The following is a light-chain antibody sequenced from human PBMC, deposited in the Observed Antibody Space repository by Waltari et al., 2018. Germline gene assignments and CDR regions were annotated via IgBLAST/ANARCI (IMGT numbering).Light chain of an antibody. CDR3: QQYVTSVT. J-gene: IGKJ4*01. CDR1: QSIHTTY. V-gene: IGKV3-20*01. CDR2: GAS. Sequence: EIVLTQSPGTLSLSPGERATLSCRAGQSIHTTYLAWYQQKPGPAPRLLIHGASSRATDIPDRFSGSGSGTDFTLTISRLEPEDFAIYYCQQYVTSVTFGGGTKVEI.